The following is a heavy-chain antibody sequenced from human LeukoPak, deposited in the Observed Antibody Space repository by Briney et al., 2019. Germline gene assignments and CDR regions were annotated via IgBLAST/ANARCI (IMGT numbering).Heavy chain of an antibody. V-gene: IGHV1-24*01. CDR3: AFPPWTSAGYYFDY. D-gene: IGHD2-2*01. Sequence: ASVKVSCKVSGYTLTELSMHWVRQAPGKGLEWMGGFDPEDGETIYAQKFQGRVTMTEDTSTDTAYMELSSLRSEDTAVYYCAFPPWTSAGYYFDYWGRGPRVRVS. CDR2: FDPEDGET. CDR1: GYTLTELS. J-gene: IGHJ4*02.